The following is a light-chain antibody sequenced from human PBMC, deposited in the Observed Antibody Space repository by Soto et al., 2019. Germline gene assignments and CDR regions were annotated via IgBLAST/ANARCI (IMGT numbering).Light chain of an antibody. Sequence: EVVLTQSPGTLSLSPGERATLSCRASQSVNSIYLAWYQQKPGQAPRLLIYGASSRATGIPDRFSGSGSGTDFILTISRLEPEDFAVYYCQEYGSSQTFGQGTKVEI. J-gene: IGKJ1*01. CDR3: QEYGSSQT. V-gene: IGKV3-20*01. CDR2: GAS. CDR1: QSVNSIY.